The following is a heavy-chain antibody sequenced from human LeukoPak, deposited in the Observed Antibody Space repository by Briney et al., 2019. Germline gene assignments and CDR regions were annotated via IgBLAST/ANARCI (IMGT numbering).Heavy chain of an antibody. CDR2: IYYSGST. V-gene: IGHV4-59*01. J-gene: IGHJ4*02. CDR3: ARRHVEYSSSSDPYYFDY. CDR1: GGSISSYY. D-gene: IGHD6-6*01. Sequence: SETLSLTCTVSGGSISSYYWSWIRQPPGKGLEWIGYIYYSGSTNYNPSLKSRVTISVDTSKNQFSLKLSSVTAADTAVYYCARRHVEYSSSSDPYYFDYWGQGTLLTVSS.